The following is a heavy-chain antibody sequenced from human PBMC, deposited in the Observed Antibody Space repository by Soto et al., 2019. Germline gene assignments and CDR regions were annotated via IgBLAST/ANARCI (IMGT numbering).Heavy chain of an antibody. J-gene: IGHJ6*03. CDR3: AISSIAARPYYYYMDV. CDR2: IYYSGST. D-gene: IGHD6-6*01. Sequence: PSETLSLTCTVSGFSISSYYWSWIRQPPGKGLEWIGYIYYSGSTNYNPSLKSRVTISVDTSKNQFSLKLSSVTAADTAVYYCAISSIAARPYYYYMDVWGKGTTVTVSS. CDR1: GFSISSYY. V-gene: IGHV4-59*08.